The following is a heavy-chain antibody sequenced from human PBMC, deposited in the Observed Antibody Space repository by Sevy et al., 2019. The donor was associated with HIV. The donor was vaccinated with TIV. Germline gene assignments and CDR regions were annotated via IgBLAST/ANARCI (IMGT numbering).Heavy chain of an antibody. V-gene: IGHV3-74*01. CDR2: INSDGEST. D-gene: IGHD3-10*01. CDR1: GFTSNNFW. CDR3: ARGTRGVVDS. J-gene: IGHJ4*02. Sequence: GGALRLSCAASGFTSNNFWLHWVRQAPGKGLVWVSRINSDGESTGYAEFVKGRFTISRDNAQNTGYLQMNSLRADDTAIYYCARGTRGVVDSWGQRTLVTVSS.